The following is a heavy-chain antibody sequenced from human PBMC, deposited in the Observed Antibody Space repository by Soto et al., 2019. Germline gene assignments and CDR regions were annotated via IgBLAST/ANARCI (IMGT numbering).Heavy chain of an antibody. Sequence: SETLSLTCTVSGGSISSSSYYWGWIRQPPGKGLEWIGSIYYSGSTYYNPSLKSRVTISVDTSKNQFSLKLSSVTAADTAVYYCARHEDGFWSGWGEDAFDIWGQGTMVTVSS. D-gene: IGHD3-3*01. CDR3: ARHEDGFWSGWGEDAFDI. CDR2: IYYSGST. V-gene: IGHV4-39*01. J-gene: IGHJ3*02. CDR1: GGSISSSSYY.